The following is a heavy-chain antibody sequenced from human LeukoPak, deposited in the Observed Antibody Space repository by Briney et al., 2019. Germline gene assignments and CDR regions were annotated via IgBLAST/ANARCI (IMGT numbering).Heavy chain of an antibody. CDR1: GDTFSNDA. D-gene: IGHD1-1*01. V-gene: IGHV1-69*05. Sequence: SVKVSCKTSGDTFSNDAISWVRQAPGQGPEWMGDIIPKLGTTNYAQKFRGRVSITTDDSTTTAYMELSRLKSDDTAVYYCARRSRQPRHAYFDYWGLGTLVTVSS. CDR3: ARRSRQPRHAYFDY. J-gene: IGHJ4*02. CDR2: IIPKLGTT.